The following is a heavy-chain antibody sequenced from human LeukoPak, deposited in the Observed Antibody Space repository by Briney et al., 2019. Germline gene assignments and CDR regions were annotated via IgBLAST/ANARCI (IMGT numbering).Heavy chain of an antibody. Sequence: SQTLSLTCTVSGGSINNGGYYWSWIRQHPGKGLEWIGYIYYSGSSYYNPSLRSRVTISVDTSKNQFSLKLSSVTAADTAVYYCARHEWLGIDYWGQGTLVTVSS. V-gene: IGHV4-31*03. CDR1: GGSINNGGYY. CDR3: ARHEWLGIDY. J-gene: IGHJ4*02. D-gene: IGHD6-19*01. CDR2: IYYSGSS.